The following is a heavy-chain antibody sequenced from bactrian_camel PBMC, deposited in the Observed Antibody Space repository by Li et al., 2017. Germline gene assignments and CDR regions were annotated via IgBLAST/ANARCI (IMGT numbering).Heavy chain of an antibody. CDR3: AVLGGIISELRY. CDR1: GFPFSNYA. V-gene: IGHV3S31*01. J-gene: IGHJ4*01. CDR2: INSAGVST. Sequence: VQLVESGGGLVQPGGSLRLSCAASGFPFSNYATSWVRQAPGKGLEWVSAINSAGVSTFYADSVKGRFTISRDNAKNTLYLQMSSLKTEDTAVYYCAVLGGIISELRYWGQGTQVTVS.